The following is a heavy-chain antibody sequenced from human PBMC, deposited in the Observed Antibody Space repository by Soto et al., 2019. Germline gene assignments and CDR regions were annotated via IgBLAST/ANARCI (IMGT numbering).Heavy chain of an antibody. CDR3: ARGMVVVPFYYYYYGMDV. CDR1: GGSFSGYY. D-gene: IGHD2-2*01. J-gene: IGHJ6*02. Sequence: SETLSLTCAVYGGSFSGYYWSWIRQPPGKGLEWIGEINHSGSTNYNPSLKSRVTISVDTSKNQFSLKLSSVTAADTAVYYCARGMVVVPFYYYYYGMDVWGQGTTVTVS. V-gene: IGHV4-34*01. CDR2: INHSGST.